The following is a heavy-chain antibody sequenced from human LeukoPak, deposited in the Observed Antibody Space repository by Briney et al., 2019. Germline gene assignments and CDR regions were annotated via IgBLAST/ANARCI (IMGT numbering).Heavy chain of an antibody. J-gene: IGHJ4*02. Sequence: SGGSLRLSCAASGFTFSSYGMHWVRQAPGKGLEWLAVIWYDGSNIYYADSVKGRFTISRDNSKNTVYLQMNGLRAEDTAVYYCANGKGYFEFWGQGALVTVSS. D-gene: IGHD3-9*01. V-gene: IGHV3-33*06. CDR2: IWYDGSNI. CDR1: GFTFSSYG. CDR3: ANGKGYFEF.